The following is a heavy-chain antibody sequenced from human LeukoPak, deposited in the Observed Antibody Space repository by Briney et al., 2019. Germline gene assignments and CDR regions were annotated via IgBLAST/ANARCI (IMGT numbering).Heavy chain of an antibody. CDR2: IYYSGST. Sequence: PSETLSLTCAVSGVSISSYDWHWVRQPPGKGLEWIGYIYYSGSTNYNPSLKSRVTTLVDTSKNQFSLRLSSVAAADTAVYYCAREYSSSSGRRAFDFWGQGTMVTVSS. J-gene: IGHJ3*01. D-gene: IGHD6-6*01. CDR1: GVSISSYD. CDR3: AREYSSSSGRRAFDF. V-gene: IGHV4-59*08.